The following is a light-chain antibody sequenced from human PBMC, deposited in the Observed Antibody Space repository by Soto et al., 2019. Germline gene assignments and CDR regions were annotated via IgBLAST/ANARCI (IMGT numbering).Light chain of an antibody. CDR1: QSVSSN. Sequence: EIVLTQSPVTLSLSPGERATLSCRASQSVSSNLAWYQQKPGQAPRLLIYGASTRATGIPARFSGSGSGTDFTLTISRLEPEDFAVYYCQQYGSSPWTFGQGTKVDIK. CDR3: QQYGSSPWT. J-gene: IGKJ1*01. V-gene: IGKV3-20*01. CDR2: GAS.